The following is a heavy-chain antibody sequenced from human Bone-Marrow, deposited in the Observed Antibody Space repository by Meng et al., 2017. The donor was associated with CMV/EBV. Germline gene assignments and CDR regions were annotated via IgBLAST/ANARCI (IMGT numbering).Heavy chain of an antibody. CDR1: GFTFSSYA. CDR3: ARDALEASNAFDI. V-gene: IGHV3-30*04. CDR2: ISYDGSNK. Sequence: GGSLRLSCAASGFTFSSYAMHWVRQAPGKGLEWVAVISYDGSNKYYADSVKGRFTISRDNSKNTLYLQMNSLRAEDTAVYYCARDALEASNAFDIWGQGTVVTVSS. J-gene: IGHJ3*02.